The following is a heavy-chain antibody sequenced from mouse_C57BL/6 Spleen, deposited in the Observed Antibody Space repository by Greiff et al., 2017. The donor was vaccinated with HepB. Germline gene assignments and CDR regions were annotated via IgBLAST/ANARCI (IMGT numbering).Heavy chain of an antibody. D-gene: IGHD1-1*01. CDR1: GFTFSSYA. CDR3: ARDATYYYGSSYYAMDY. CDR2: ISDGGSYT. J-gene: IGHJ4*01. Sequence: EVHLVESGGGLVKPGGSLKLSCAASGFTFSSYAMSWVRQTPEKRLEWVATISDGGSYTYYPDNVKGRFTISRDNAKNNLYLQMSHLKSEDTAMYYCARDATYYYGSSYYAMDYWGQGTSVTVSS. V-gene: IGHV5-4*01.